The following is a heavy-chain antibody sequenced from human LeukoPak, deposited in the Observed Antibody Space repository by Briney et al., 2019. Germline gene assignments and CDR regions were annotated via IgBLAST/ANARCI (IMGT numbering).Heavy chain of an antibody. D-gene: IGHD5-18*01. CDR2: IYYSWST. Sequence: SETLSLTCTVSGGSISSYYWSWIRQPPGKGLEWIGYIYYSWSTNYNPSLKSRVTISVDTSKNQFSLKLSSVTAADTAVYYCARAYSYGSRRVENYFDYWGQGTLVTVSS. CDR1: GGSISSYY. CDR3: ARAYSYGSRRVENYFDY. J-gene: IGHJ4*02. V-gene: IGHV4-59*01.